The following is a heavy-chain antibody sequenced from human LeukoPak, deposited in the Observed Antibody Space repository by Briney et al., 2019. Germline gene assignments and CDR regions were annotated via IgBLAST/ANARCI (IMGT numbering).Heavy chain of an antibody. CDR1: GYSFTNYW. D-gene: IGHD2-15*01. V-gene: IGHV5-51*01. Sequence: GESLKISCKGSGYSFTNYWIGWVRQMPGKGLEWMGIICPGDSDARYSPSFQGQVTISADKSISTAYLQWSSLKASDTAMYYCARHGEGYCSGGSCYWIDYWGQGTLVTVSS. J-gene: IGHJ4*02. CDR2: ICPGDSDA. CDR3: ARHGEGYCSGGSCYWIDY.